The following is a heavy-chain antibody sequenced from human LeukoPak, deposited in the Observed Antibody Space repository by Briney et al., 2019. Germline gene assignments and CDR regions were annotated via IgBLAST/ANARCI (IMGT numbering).Heavy chain of an antibody. J-gene: IGHJ4*02. CDR3: ARHVNSNGSPSDY. V-gene: IGHV4-61*02. Sequence: PSETLSLTCTVSGGSISSGSYYWSWIRQPAGKGLEWIGRIYTSGSTNYNPSLKSRVTISVDTSKNQFSLKLRSVTAADTAVYYCARHVNSNGSPSDYWGQGTLVTVSS. D-gene: IGHD1-26*01. CDR2: IYTSGST. CDR1: GGSISSGSYY.